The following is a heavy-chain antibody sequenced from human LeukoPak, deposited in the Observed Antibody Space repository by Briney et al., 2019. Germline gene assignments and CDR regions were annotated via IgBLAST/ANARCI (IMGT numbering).Heavy chain of an antibody. J-gene: IGHJ4*02. CDR1: GFTFGDYA. CDR2: IRSKAYGGTT. V-gene: IGHV3-49*04. D-gene: IGHD1-14*01. Sequence: GGSLRLSCTASGFTFGDYAMSWVRQAPGKGLEWVGFIRSKAYGGTTEYAASVKGRFTISRDDSKSIAYLQMYSLKTEDTAVYYCTRGYKGVFFHYWGQGTLVTVSS. CDR3: TRGYKGVFFHY.